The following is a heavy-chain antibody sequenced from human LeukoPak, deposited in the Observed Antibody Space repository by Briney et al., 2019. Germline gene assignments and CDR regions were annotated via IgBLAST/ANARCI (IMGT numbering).Heavy chain of an antibody. CDR3: ARDPPQGWFDP. CDR2: ISAYSGNT. J-gene: IGHJ5*02. Sequence: GASVKVSCXASGYTFTIYGISWVRQAPGQGLEWIGWISAYSGNTNCAQKLQGRVTMTTDTSTSTAYMELRSLRSDDTAGSYLARDPPQGWFDPWGQGTLVTVSS. CDR1: GYTFTIYG. V-gene: IGHV1-18*01.